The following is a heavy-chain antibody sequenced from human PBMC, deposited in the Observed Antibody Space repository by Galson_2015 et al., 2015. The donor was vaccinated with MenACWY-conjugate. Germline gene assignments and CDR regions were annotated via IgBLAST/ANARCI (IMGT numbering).Heavy chain of an antibody. Sequence: SVKVSCKASGYSFSSYDINWVRQTTGQGLEWMGWMNPNSGNTGYAQKFQGRVTMTRNTSISIAYMELSSLRSEDTAVYYCARGGKYYYDSSGYLNWFDPWGQGTLVTVSS. CDR2: MNPNSGNT. CDR3: ARGGKYYYDSSGYLNWFDP. V-gene: IGHV1-8*01. CDR1: GYSFSSYD. D-gene: IGHD3-22*01. J-gene: IGHJ5*02.